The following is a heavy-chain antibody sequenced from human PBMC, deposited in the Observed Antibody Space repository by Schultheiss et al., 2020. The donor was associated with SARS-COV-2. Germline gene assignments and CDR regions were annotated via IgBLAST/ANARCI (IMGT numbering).Heavy chain of an antibody. Sequence: GESLKISCAASGFTFSSYAMNWVRQAPGQGLEWMGWINTNTGNPTYAQGFTGRFVFSLDTSVSTAYLQISSLKAEDTAVYYCARLWYCSSTSCPAVDPKRGGDYWGQGTLVTVSS. J-gene: IGHJ4*02. CDR2: INTNTGNP. CDR1: GFTFSSYA. CDR3: ARLWYCSSTSCPAVDPKRGGDY. V-gene: IGHV7-4-1*02. D-gene: IGHD2-2*01.